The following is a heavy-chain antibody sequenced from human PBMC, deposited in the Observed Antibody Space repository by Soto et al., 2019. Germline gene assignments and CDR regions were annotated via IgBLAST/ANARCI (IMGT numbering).Heavy chain of an antibody. J-gene: IGHJ4*02. CDR3: ARRFCSSTRCYYFDY. CDR2: IYPGDSET. V-gene: IGHV5-51*01. Sequence: GESLKISCKGSGYSFSDYWIAWVRQMPGKGLEWMGIIYPGDSETRHSPSFQGQVTISADKSISTAYLQWSNLEASDTATYYCARRFCSSTRCYYFDYWGQGALVTVSS. D-gene: IGHD2-2*01. CDR1: GYSFSDYW.